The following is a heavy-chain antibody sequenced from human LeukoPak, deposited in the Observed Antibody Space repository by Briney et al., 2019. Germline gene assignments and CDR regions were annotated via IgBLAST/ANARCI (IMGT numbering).Heavy chain of an antibody. D-gene: IGHD3-10*01. CDR1: GGSISSYY. J-gene: IGHJ4*02. Sequence: PSETLSVNCTVSGGSISSYYWSWIRQPPGKGLEWIGYIYHSGSTNYNPSLKSRVTISVDTSKNQFSLKLSSVTAADTAVYYCASHWGSVRGYFDYWGQGTLVTVSS. CDR2: IYHSGST. CDR3: ASHWGSVRGYFDY. V-gene: IGHV4-59*08.